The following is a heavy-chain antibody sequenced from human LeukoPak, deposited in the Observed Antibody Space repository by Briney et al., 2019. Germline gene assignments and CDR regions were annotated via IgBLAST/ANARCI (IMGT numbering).Heavy chain of an antibody. V-gene: IGHV5-51*01. CDR1: GYSFANYW. Sequence: GESLKISCEGSGYSFANYWIGWVRQMPGNGLEWMGMIYPGDSDARHSPSFQGQVTISVDKSISTAYLQWSSLKASDTAMYYCARGDPSGLSYDYWGQGTLVTVSS. J-gene: IGHJ4*02. D-gene: IGHD1-26*01. CDR2: IYPGDSDA. CDR3: ARGDPSGLSYDY.